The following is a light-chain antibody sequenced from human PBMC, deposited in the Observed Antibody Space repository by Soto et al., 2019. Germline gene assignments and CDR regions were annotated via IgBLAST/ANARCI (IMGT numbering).Light chain of an antibody. Sequence: DIQMTQSPSSLSASLGDRVTITCRASQGIGIYLAWFQQRPGKVPKLLIYAASTLQSGVPSRFSSSGAGTDFTLTISSLQPEDVATYYCQKDNSAPLTFGGGTRVEIK. V-gene: IGKV1-27*01. CDR3: QKDNSAPLT. J-gene: IGKJ4*01. CDR2: AAS. CDR1: QGIGIY.